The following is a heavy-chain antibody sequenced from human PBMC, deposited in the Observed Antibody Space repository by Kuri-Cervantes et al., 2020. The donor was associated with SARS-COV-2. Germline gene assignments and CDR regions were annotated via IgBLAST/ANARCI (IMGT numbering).Heavy chain of an antibody. CDR2: IYYSGST. V-gene: IGHV4-59*12. J-gene: IGHJ6*03. CDR3: ARRQTCCSTTCYRGPYYYYYLDV. Sequence: GSLRLSCTVSGGSISGYYWSWIRQPPGKGLEWIGYIYYSGSTNYNPSLKSRVTISVDTSKNRFSLKLSSVTAADTAVYYCARRQTCCSTTCYRGPYYYYYLDVWGKGTTVTVSS. D-gene: IGHD2-2*01. CDR1: GGSISGYY.